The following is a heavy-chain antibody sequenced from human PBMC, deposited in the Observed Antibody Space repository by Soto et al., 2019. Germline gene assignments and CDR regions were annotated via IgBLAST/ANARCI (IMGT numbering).Heavy chain of an antibody. D-gene: IGHD3-9*01. CDR1: GFTFSSYW. Sequence: PGGSLRLSXAASGFTFSSYWMHWVRQAPGKGLVWVSRINSDGSSTSYADSVKGRLTISRDNAKNTLYLQMNSLRAEDTAVYYCARDPYYDILTGSQLFYYYYGMDVWGQGTTVTVSS. CDR3: ARDPYYDILTGSQLFYYYYGMDV. V-gene: IGHV3-74*01. J-gene: IGHJ6*02. CDR2: INSDGSST.